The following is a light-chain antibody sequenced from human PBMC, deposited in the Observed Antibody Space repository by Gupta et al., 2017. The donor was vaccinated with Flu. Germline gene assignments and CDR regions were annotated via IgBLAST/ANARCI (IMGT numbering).Light chain of an antibody. CDR1: NIGSKS. Sequence: SYVLTQPPSVSVAPGKTARITCGGNNIGSKSVHWYQQKPGQAPVLVVHDDSDRPSGIPERFSGSNSGNTATLTISRVEAGDEADYFCQVCDSSSDHQVFGTGTKVTVL. CDR2: DDS. J-gene: IGLJ1*01. V-gene: IGLV3-21*03. CDR3: QVCDSSSDHQV.